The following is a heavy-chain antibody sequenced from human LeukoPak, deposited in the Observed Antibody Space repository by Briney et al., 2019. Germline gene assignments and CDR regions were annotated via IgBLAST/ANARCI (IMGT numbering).Heavy chain of an antibody. V-gene: IGHV3-21*01. D-gene: IGHD6-13*01. J-gene: IGHJ6*02. CDR1: GFTFSSYS. Sequence: GGSLRLSCAASGFTFSSYSMNWVRQAPGKGLEWVSSISSSSSYIYYADSVKGRFTISRDNAKNSLYLQMNSLRAEDTAVYYCARDLASSSWPYYYYYGMDVWGQGTTVTVSS. CDR3: ARDLASSSWPYYYYYGMDV. CDR2: ISSSSSYI.